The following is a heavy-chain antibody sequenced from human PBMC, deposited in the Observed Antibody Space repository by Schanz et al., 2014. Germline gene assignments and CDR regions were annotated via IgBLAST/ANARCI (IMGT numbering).Heavy chain of an antibody. CDR3: AKVAAAATYLDS. J-gene: IGHJ4*02. CDR1: GFTFTTYA. V-gene: IGHV3-23*01. Sequence: DVQLLESGGGLVQPGESLRLSCAASGFTFTTYAMTWVRQAPGKGLEWVSNISPTGSSTYYADSVKGRFTISRDNSKNTLYLQMNSLSAEDTAVYYCAKVAAAATYLDSWGLGTLVTVSS. D-gene: IGHD2-15*01. CDR2: ISPTGSST.